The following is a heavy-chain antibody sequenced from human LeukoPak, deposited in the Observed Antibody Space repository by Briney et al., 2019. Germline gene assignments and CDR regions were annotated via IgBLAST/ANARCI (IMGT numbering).Heavy chain of an antibody. CDR2: IMYGGSTI. Sequence: PGGAPGLSCAASGFTLSSFVKNWGRPAPGEGGGGGVFIMYGGSTIYYADSVKGRFTISRDNAKNSLYLQMNSLRAEDTAVYYCAKGERPKMMVRGVIPFDYWGQGTLVTVSS. CDR1: GFTLSSFV. V-gene: IGHV3-48*03. J-gene: IGHJ4*02. CDR3: AKGERPKMMVRGVIPFDY. D-gene: IGHD3-10*01.